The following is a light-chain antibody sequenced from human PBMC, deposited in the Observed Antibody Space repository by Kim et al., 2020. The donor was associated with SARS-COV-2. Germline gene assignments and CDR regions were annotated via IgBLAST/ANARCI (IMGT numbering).Light chain of an antibody. V-gene: IGLV3-19*01. J-gene: IGLJ1*01. CDR3: NSRDSSGNHPCV. CDR2: GNN. CDR1: SLSSYY. Sequence: LGQTVRITCQGDSLSSYYASWYQQKPGQAPVLLIYGNNKRPSGIPDRFSASRSGNTASLTITGAQAEDEADYYCNSRDSSGNHPCVFGTGTKVTVL.